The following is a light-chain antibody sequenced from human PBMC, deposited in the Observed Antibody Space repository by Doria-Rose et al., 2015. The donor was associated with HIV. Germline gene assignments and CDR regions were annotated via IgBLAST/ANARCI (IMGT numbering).Light chain of an antibody. J-gene: IGLJ2*01. CDR1: SSNIGSNT. CDR3: AAWDDSLNGVV. CDR2: SNN. V-gene: IGLV1-44*01. Sequence: SGTPGQRVTISCSGSSSNIGSNTVNWYQQLPGTAPKLLIYSNNQRPSGVPDRFSGSKSGTSASLAISGLQSEDEADYYCAAWDDSLNGVVFGGGTKLTVL.